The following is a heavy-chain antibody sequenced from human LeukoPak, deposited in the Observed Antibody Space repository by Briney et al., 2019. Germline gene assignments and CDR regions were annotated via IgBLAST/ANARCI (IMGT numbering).Heavy chain of an antibody. Sequence: GGSLRLSCAASGFTVSSQHMHWVRQVPGKGLEWVSVIYSGGGTYYADSVKGRFTISRDNSKNTLYLQMNSLGAEDTAVYYCAGVSGTYFQHWGQGTLVTVSS. J-gene: IGHJ1*01. CDR3: AGVSGTYFQH. V-gene: IGHV3-53*01. CDR2: IYSGGGT. D-gene: IGHD6-19*01. CDR1: GFTVSSQH.